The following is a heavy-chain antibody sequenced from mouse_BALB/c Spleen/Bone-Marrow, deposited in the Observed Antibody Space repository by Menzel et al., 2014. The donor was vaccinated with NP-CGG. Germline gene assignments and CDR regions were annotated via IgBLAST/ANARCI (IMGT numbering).Heavy chain of an antibody. D-gene: IGHD1-1*01. CDR3: AREVLRDYFDY. Sequence: GKLMESGGGLVKPGGSLKLSCAASGSAFSSYDMSWVRQTPEKRLEWVAYISSGGGSTYYPDTVKGRFTISRDNAKNTLYLQMSSLKSEDTAMYYCAREVLRDYFDYWGQGTTLTVSS. CDR1: GSAFSSYD. J-gene: IGHJ2*01. CDR2: ISSGGGST. V-gene: IGHV5-12-1*01.